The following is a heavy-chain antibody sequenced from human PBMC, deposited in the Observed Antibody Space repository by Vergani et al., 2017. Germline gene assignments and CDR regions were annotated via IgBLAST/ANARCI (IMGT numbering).Heavy chain of an antibody. CDR2: ISSSGTYI. V-gene: IGHV3-21*01. Sequence: EVQLVESGGGLVKPGGSLRTSCAASGFTFSSYSMNWVRQGPGNGLEWVSSISSSGTYIYYADSVKGRFTISRDNAKNSLYLQMNSLRAEDTAVYYCARDAGNSWDYFDYWGQGTLVTVSS. D-gene: IGHD2-2*01. CDR3: ARDAGNSWDYFDY. J-gene: IGHJ4*02. CDR1: GFTFSSYS.